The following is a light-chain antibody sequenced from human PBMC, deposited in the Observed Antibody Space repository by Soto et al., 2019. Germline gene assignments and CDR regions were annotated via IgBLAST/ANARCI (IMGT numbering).Light chain of an antibody. J-gene: IGLJ3*02. V-gene: IGLV6-57*02. Sequence: NFMLTQPHAVSESPGKTVTISCAGNGGSIASNYVQWYQQRPGSAPRIVIYEDNHRKSGVPDRFSGSVDRSSNSASLTISSLQTEDEADYYCQSFENTKWVFGGGTKLTVL. CDR2: EDN. CDR1: GGSIASNY. CDR3: QSFENTKWV.